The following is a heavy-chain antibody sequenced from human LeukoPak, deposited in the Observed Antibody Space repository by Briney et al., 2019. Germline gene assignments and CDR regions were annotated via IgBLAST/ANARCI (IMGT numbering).Heavy chain of an antibody. J-gene: IGHJ4*02. V-gene: IGHV4-31*11. CDR3: ARDPDY. Sequence: SETLSLTCAVYGGSFSGYYWSWIRQHPGKGLEWIGYIYYSGSTYYNPSLMSRVTISVDTSKNQFSLKLSSVTAADTAVYYCARDPDYWGQGTLVTVSS. CDR2: IYYSGST. CDR1: GGSFSGYY.